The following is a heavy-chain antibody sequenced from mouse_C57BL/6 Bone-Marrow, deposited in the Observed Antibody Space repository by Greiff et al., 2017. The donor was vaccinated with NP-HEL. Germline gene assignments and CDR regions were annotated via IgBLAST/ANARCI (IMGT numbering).Heavy chain of an antibody. CDR1: GYAFTNYL. D-gene: IGHD2-4*01. V-gene: IGHV1-54*01. J-gene: IGHJ3*01. Sequence: QVQLQQSGAELVRPGTSVKVSCKASGYAFTNYLIEWVKQRPGQGLEWIGAINPGSGGTNYNQKFKGKATLTADKSSSTAYMQLSSLTSADSAVYFFARERRDYAGGAWFAYWGQGTLVTVSA. CDR2: INPGSGGT. CDR3: ARERRDYAGGAWFAY.